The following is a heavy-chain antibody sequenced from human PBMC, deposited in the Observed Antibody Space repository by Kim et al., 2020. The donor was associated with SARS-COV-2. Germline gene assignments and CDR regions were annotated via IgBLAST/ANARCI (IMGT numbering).Heavy chain of an antibody. J-gene: IGHJ4*02. Sequence: SETLSLTCAVSGGSISSGGYSWSWIRQPPGKGLEWIGYIYYSGSTYYNPSLKSRVTISVDRSKNQFSLKLSSVTAADTAVYYCASRLYYYDSSGYRIVNLFDYWGQGTLVTVSS. V-gene: IGHV4-30-2*01. CDR1: GGSISSGGYS. D-gene: IGHD3-22*01. CDR3: ASRLYYYDSSGYRIVNLFDY. CDR2: IYYSGST.